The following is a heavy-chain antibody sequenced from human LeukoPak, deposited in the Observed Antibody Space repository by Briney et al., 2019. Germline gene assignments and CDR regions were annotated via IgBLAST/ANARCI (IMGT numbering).Heavy chain of an antibody. J-gene: IGHJ4*02. CDR3: ARQTSASTTFDY. CDR2: ITNDGSST. CDR1: GLTFSSHW. V-gene: IGHV3-74*01. D-gene: IGHD1-26*01. Sequence: GGSLRLSCAASGLTFSSHWMHWVRQAPGKGLVWVSRITNDGSSTTYADSVKGRFTISSDNSKNTLYLQMNSLRAEDTAVYYCARQTSASTTFDYWGQGTLVTVSP.